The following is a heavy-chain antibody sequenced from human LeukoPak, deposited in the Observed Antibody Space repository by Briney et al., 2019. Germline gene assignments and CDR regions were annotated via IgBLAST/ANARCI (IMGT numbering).Heavy chain of an antibody. J-gene: IGHJ4*02. CDR3: AKDQCTRASCDGYPGH. CDR2: IHFDGSPK. D-gene: IGHD2-2*03. CDR1: GFTFSSYG. Sequence: GRSLRLSCAASGFTFSSYGMHWVRQAPGKGLEWVAFIHFDGSPKYSGDSVKGRFTVSRDNSKNTLYLQMNSLRPEDTAVYYCAKDQCTRASCDGYPGHWGQGTLVTVSS. V-gene: IGHV3-30*02.